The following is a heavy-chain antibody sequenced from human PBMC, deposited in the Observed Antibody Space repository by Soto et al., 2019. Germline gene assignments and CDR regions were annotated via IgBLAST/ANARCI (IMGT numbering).Heavy chain of an antibody. V-gene: IGHV3-33*01. Sequence: PGGSLRLSCAASGFTFSSYGMHWVRQAPGKGLEWVAVIWYDGSNKYYADSVKGRFTTSRDNSKNALYLQMNSLRAEDTAVYYCARDSRYYDFWSGYYDNWFDPWGQGTLVTVYS. CDR2: IWYDGSNK. J-gene: IGHJ5*02. CDR3: ARDSRYYDFWSGYYDNWFDP. D-gene: IGHD3-3*01. CDR1: GFTFSSYG.